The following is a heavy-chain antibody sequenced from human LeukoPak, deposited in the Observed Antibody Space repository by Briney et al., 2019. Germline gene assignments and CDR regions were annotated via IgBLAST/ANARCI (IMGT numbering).Heavy chain of an antibody. Sequence: SETLSLTCAVSGGTISSYYLSWVRQPPGKGLEWIGYIYYSGSTKYNPSLKSRVSISVDTSKNQFSLKLSSVTAADTAVYYCARRAGAGYNLQPFDYWGQGTLVTVSS. V-gene: IGHV4-59*08. CDR3: ARRAGAGYNLQPFDY. CDR1: GGTISSYY. CDR2: IYYSGST. D-gene: IGHD5-24*01. J-gene: IGHJ4*02.